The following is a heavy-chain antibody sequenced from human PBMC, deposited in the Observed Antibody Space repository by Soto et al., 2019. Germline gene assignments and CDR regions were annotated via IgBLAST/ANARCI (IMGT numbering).Heavy chain of an antibody. CDR3: ARDIYTSGWYYFDY. CDR1: GFSFSRYA. D-gene: IGHD6-19*01. V-gene: IGHV3-21*01. Sequence: GGSLRLSCAASGFSFSRYAMSWVRQAPGKGLEWVSSISTGSSYIYYADSVKGRFTISRDNAKNSLYLQMNSLRAEDTAVYYCARDIYTSGWYYFDYWGQGTLVTVSS. J-gene: IGHJ4*02. CDR2: ISTGSSYI.